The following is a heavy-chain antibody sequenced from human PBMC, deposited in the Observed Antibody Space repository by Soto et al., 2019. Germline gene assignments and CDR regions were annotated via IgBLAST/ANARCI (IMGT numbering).Heavy chain of an antibody. D-gene: IGHD5-12*01. CDR3: HGYGY. J-gene: IGHJ4*02. V-gene: IGHV3-53*01. CDR2: IYSAGTT. Sequence: EVQLVESGGGLIQPGGSLRLSCVVSGFTVSSANYMSWVRQAPGKGLEWVSVIYSAGTTYYADSVKGRFTISRDNSKNTLYLQMNSPRAEDTVVYYCHGYGYWGQGTLLTVSS. CDR1: GFTVSSANY.